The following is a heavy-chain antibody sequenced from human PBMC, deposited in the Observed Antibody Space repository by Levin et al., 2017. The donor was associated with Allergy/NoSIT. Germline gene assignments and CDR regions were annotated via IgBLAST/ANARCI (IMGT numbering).Heavy chain of an antibody. CDR1: GFTFSSYA. Sequence: LAGGSLRLSCSASGFTFSSYAMHWVRQAPGKGLEYVSAISSNGGSTYYADSVKGRFTISRDNSKNTLYLQMSSLRAEDTAVYYCVKESTGSGSYGFDYYYDFMDVWGKGTTVTVSS. CDR3: VKESTGSGSYGFDYYYDFMDV. D-gene: IGHD3-10*01. J-gene: IGHJ6*03. CDR2: ISSNGGST. V-gene: IGHV3-64D*06.